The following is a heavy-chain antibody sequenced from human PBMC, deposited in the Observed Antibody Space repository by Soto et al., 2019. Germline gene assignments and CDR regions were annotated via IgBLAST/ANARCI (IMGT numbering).Heavy chain of an antibody. V-gene: IGHV4-31*03. CDR3: ARGIVFGYSGYDKPLDY. D-gene: IGHD5-12*01. CDR1: GGSISSGGYY. J-gene: IGHJ4*02. Sequence: SETLSLTCTVSGGSISSGGYYWSWIRQHPGKGLEWIGYIYYSGSTYYNPSLKSRVTISVDTSKNQFSLKLSSVTAADTAVYYCARGIVFGYSGYDKPLDYWGQGTLVTVSS. CDR2: IYYSGST.